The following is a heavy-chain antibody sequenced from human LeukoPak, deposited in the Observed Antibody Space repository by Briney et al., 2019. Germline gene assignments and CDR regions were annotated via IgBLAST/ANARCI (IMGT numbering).Heavy chain of an antibody. D-gene: IGHD3-3*01. V-gene: IGHV1-69*13. CDR3: ARDKGYDFWSGYSS. CDR2: IIPIFGTA. Sequence: GASVKVSCKASGYTFPSYYMHWVRQAPGQGLEWMGGIIPIFGTANYAQKFQGRVTITADESTSTAYMELSSLRSEDTAVYYCARDKGYDFWSGYSSWGQGTLVTVSS. CDR1: GYTFPSYY. J-gene: IGHJ4*02.